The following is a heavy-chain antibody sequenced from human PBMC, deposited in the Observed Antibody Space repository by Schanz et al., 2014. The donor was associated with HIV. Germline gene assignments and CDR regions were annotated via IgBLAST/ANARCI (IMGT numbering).Heavy chain of an antibody. CDR2: ISGSGGST. V-gene: IGHV3-23*01. D-gene: IGHD3-22*01. CDR3: AKPEYDSRGNSQSHFDS. Sequence: PGGSLRLSCTASGFSFSDYHMSWIRQAPGKGLEWVSAISGSGGSTYYADSVKGRFTISRDNSKNTLYLQMTTLRTEDTAVYYCAKPEYDSRGNSQSHFDSWGQGTLVTVSS. CDR1: GFSFSDYH. J-gene: IGHJ4*02.